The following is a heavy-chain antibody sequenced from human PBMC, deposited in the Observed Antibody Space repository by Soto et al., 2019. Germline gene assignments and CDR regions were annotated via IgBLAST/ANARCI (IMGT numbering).Heavy chain of an antibody. CDR2: MNPNSGNT. Sequence: ASVKVSCKASRYTFTSYDINWVRQATAQGLEWMGWMNPNSGNTGYAQKFQGRVTMTRNTSISTAYMELSSLRSEDTAVYYCARVHWSYDILTGPYYYYYMDVWGKGTTVTVSS. D-gene: IGHD3-9*01. V-gene: IGHV1-8*01. CDR3: ARVHWSYDILTGPYYYYYMDV. CDR1: RYTFTSYD. J-gene: IGHJ6*03.